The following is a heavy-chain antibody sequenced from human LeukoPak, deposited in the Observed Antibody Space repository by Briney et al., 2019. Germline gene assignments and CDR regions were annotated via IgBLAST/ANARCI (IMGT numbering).Heavy chain of an antibody. CDR2: IYSGGSK. V-gene: IGHV3-66*01. J-gene: IGHJ4*02. D-gene: IGHD3-10*01. CDR3: FVGPHPYDSGDWPPN. CDR1: GFTVSDNY. Sequence: GGSLRLSCAASGFTVSDNYMSWVRQPPGKGLEWVSVIYSGGSKYYADSVKGRFTISRDNSENTVYLQMNSLRSDDTAVYYCFVGPHPYDSGDWPPNWGQGTLVTVSS.